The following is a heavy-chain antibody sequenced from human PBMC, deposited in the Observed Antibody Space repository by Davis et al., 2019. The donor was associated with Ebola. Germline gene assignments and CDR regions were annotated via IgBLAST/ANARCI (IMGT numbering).Heavy chain of an antibody. V-gene: IGHV3-64D*06. J-gene: IGHJ4*02. D-gene: IGHD3-22*01. Sequence: GESLKISCSSSAFTFRSYAMHWVRQGPGKGLEYVSGISDNGYDTDYADFVKGRFSISRDNSKDTLYLQMNSLRVEDTAVYYCASGYYLRYFDYWGQGTLVTVSS. CDR3: ASGYYLRYFDY. CDR2: ISDNGYDT. CDR1: AFTFRSYA.